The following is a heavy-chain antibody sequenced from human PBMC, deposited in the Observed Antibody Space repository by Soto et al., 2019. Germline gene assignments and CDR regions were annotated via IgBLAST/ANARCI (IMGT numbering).Heavy chain of an antibody. CDR2: ISANGGSI. Sequence: EAQLLASGGGLVQPGGSLRLSCVGSGFTFRDHAMSWVRQAPGRGLEWVSAISANGGSIQHADSVKGRFSVSRDNAKNTVYLQMDNLRTEDSAVYYCAKDRYYDTPCWLDPWGQGSRVIVSS. J-gene: IGHJ5*02. CDR1: GFTFRDHA. D-gene: IGHD3-22*01. CDR3: AKDRYYDTPCWLDP. V-gene: IGHV3-23*01.